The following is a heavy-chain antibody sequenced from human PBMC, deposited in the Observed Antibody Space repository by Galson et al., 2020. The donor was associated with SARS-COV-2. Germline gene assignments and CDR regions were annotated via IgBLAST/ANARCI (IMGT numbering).Heavy chain of an antibody. Sequence: SVKVSCKASGFTFTNSAVQWVRQARGQGLEWIGWMVVDSGNIKLAPKFQERVAITRDMSTSTAYMELNSLRSEDTAVYYCAAAVLYCSGGNCYPQAGYFDYWGQGSLVTVSS. D-gene: IGHD2-15*01. V-gene: IGHV1-58*01. CDR1: GFTFTNSA. J-gene: IGHJ4*02. CDR3: AAAVLYCSGGNCYPQAGYFDY. CDR2: MVVDSGNI.